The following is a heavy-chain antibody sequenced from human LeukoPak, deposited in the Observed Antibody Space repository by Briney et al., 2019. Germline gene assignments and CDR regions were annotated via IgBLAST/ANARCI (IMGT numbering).Heavy chain of an antibody. D-gene: IGHD5-18*01. CDR1: GFTLGSHD. Sequence: GGSLRLSCTASGFTLGSHDMHWVRQIPGQGLGWVAAVSSGFHAFFADSVQGRFTVSREDARNSLYLQMNSLRAGDMAVYYCVREARGYHYTYFDYWGQGTLDTVSS. CDR3: VREARGYHYTYFDY. V-gene: IGHV3-13*01. J-gene: IGHJ4*02. CDR2: VSSGFHA.